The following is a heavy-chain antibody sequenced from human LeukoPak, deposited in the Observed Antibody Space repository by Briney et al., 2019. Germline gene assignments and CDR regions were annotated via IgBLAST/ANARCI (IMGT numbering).Heavy chain of an antibody. D-gene: IGHD6-6*01. J-gene: IGHJ6*03. CDR3: ARVYSSSSRYYYYYMDV. Sequence: PGGSLRLSCAASGFTFDDYGMSWDRQAAGKGLEWVSGINWNGGSTGYADSVKGRFTISRDNAKNSLYLQMNSLRAGDTALYYCARVYSSSSRYYYYYMDVWGKGTTVTVSS. CDR2: INWNGGST. V-gene: IGHV3-20*04. CDR1: GFTFDDYG.